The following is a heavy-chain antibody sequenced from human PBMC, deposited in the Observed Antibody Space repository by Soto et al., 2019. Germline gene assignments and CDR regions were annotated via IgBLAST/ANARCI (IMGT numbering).Heavy chain of an antibody. D-gene: IGHD6-13*01. Sequence: GGSLSLSCAASGFTFSSYAMHWVRQAPGKGLEWVAVISYDGSNKYYADSVKGRFTISRDNSKNTLYLQMNSLRAEDTAVYYCARGHSSSWYGIDYWGQGTLVTVSS. V-gene: IGHV3-30-3*01. CDR2: ISYDGSNK. CDR3: ARGHSSSWYGIDY. CDR1: GFTFSSYA. J-gene: IGHJ4*02.